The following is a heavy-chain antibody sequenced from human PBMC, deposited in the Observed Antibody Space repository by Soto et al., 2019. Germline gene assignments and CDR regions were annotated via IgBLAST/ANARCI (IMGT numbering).Heavy chain of an antibody. CDR1: GFTFSSYA. CDR3: AREGSGRYAPYFDY. J-gene: IGHJ4*02. Sequence: QVQLVESGGGVVQPGRSLRLSCAASGFTFSSYAMHWVRQAPGKGLEWVAVISYDGSNKYYADSVKGRFTISRDNSKNTRFLQMNSLSAEDTAVYYCAREGSGRYAPYFDYWGQGTLVTVSS. V-gene: IGHV3-30-3*01. CDR2: ISYDGSNK. D-gene: IGHD2-2*01.